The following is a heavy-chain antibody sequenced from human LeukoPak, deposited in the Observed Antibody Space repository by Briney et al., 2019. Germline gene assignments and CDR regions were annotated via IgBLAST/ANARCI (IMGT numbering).Heavy chain of an antibody. CDR2: ISSSGSTI. J-gene: IGHJ6*03. CDR1: GFTFSDYY. CDR3: ARDFRVTPYYMDV. Sequence: GGSLRLSCAASGFTFSDYYMSWIRQAPGKGLEWVSYISSSGSTIYYADSVKGRFTISRDNAKNSLYLQMNSLRAEDTAVYYCARDFRVTPYYMDVWGKGTTVTVSS. D-gene: IGHD4-23*01. V-gene: IGHV3-11*01.